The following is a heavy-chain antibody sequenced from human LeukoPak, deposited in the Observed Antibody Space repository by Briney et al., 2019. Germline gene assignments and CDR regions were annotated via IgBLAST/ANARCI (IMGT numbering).Heavy chain of an antibody. Sequence: PSETLSLTCTVSGYSISSGYYWGWIRQPPGKGLEWIGIIYHSGRTDYNPSLKSRVTISEDTSKNQFSLKLSSVTAADTAVYYCARGYCSGGSCYSYYYYNYMDVWGKGTTVTVSS. CDR1: GYSISSGYY. J-gene: IGHJ6*03. CDR2: IYHSGRT. D-gene: IGHD2-15*01. V-gene: IGHV4-38-2*02. CDR3: ARGYCSGGSCYSYYYYNYMDV.